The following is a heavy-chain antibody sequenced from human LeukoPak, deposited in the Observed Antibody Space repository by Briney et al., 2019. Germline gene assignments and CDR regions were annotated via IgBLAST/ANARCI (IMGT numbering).Heavy chain of an antibody. J-gene: IGHJ4*02. CDR2: INHNAEMI. CDR1: GFTFSSYW. V-gene: IGHV3-48*02. Sequence: GGSLRLSCAASGFTFSSYWMSWVRQAPGKGLEWIAYINHNAEMIFYPDFVKGRFTISRDNPKKSLYLQMNALRYEDTAIYYCARDHDWAFDLWGQGTLVTVSS. D-gene: IGHD3-9*01. CDR3: ARDHDWAFDL.